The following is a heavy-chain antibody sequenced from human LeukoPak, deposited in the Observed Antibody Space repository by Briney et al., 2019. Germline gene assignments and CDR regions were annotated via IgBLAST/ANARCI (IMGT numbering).Heavy chain of an antibody. J-gene: IGHJ4*02. CDR2: ISFDGTYK. CDR3: ARDMYDNGWSSFDY. CDR1: GFTFSNYA. V-gene: IGHV3-30-3*01. Sequence: GGSLRLSCAASGFTFSNYAMHWVRHAPGKGLEWVAVISFDGTYKYYANSVQGQFTISRDNSKNTLYLQMNSLRAEDTALYYCARDMYDNGWSSFDYWGQGTLVTVCS. D-gene: IGHD3-10*01.